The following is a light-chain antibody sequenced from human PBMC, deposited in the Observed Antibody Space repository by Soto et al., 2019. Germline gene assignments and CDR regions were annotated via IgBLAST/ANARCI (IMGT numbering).Light chain of an antibody. CDR2: DVS. CDR1: SSDVGGYNY. CDR3: SSYTSSSTLV. V-gene: IGLV2-14*01. J-gene: IGLJ2*01. Sequence: QSVLTQPASVSGSPGQSITISCTGTSSDVGGYNYVSWYQQHPGKAPKLMIYDVSNRPSGVSNRFSGSKSGNTASLTISGLQAEEEDDYYCSSYTSSSTLVFGGGTKLTAL.